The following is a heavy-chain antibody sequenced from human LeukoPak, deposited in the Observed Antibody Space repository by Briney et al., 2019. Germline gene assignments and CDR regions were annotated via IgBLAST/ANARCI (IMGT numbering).Heavy chain of an antibody. CDR3: ARGGINYYDSSGVFDY. CDR2: IIPIFGTA. J-gene: IGHJ4*02. D-gene: IGHD3-22*01. CDR1: GGTFSSYA. Sequence: SVKVSCKASGGTFSSYAISWVRQAPGQGLEWMGRIIPIFGTANCAQKSLGRVTITTDESTSTTYMELSSLRSEDTAVYYCARGGINYYDSSGVFDYWGQGTLVTVSS. V-gene: IGHV1-69*05.